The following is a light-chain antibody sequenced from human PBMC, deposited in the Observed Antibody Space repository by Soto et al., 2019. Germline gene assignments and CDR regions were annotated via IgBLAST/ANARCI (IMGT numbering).Light chain of an antibody. Sequence: QSALTQPPSASGSPGQSVTISCTGTSSDVGGYNYVSWYQQHPGKAPKLMISEVSKRPSGVPDRFSGSKSGNTASLTVSGLQAEDEAVYFCSSYAGSNIVLFGGGTKVTVL. CDR3: SSYAGSNIVL. CDR2: EVS. V-gene: IGLV2-8*01. J-gene: IGLJ2*01. CDR1: SSDVGGYNY.